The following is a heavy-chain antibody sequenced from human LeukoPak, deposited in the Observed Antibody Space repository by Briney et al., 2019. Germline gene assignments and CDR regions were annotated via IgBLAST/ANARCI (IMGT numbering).Heavy chain of an antibody. D-gene: IGHD3-10*01. J-gene: IGHJ4*01. CDR3: ARVRGTIGGYFDN. CDR2: INTGGGT. Sequence: GGSLRLSCAASGLTFSTYTLTWVRQAPGKGPEWVSAINTGGGTNYPDSVKGRFTVSRDNSKNALYLHMNSLRAVDTAVYYCARVRGTIGGYFDNSGPGTLVTVSS. CDR1: GLTFSTYT. V-gene: IGHV3-23*01.